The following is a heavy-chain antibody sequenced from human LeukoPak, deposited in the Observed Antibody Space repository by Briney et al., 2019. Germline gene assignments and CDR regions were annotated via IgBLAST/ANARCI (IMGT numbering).Heavy chain of an antibody. D-gene: IGHD1-26*01. J-gene: IGHJ3*02. CDR2: ISSTSNYI. Sequence: KTGGSLRLSCEGSGFTFSNYWMGWVRQAPGKGLEWVSCISSTSNYIFYADSVRGRFTISRDNAKNSLYLQMDSLRAEDTAVYYCARGGIITSYAFEIWGQGAMVTVSS. CDR3: ARGGIITSYAFEI. V-gene: IGHV3-21*01. CDR1: GFTFSNYW.